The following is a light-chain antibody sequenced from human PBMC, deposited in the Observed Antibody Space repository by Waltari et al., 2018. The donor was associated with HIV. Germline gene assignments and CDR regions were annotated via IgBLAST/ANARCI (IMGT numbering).Light chain of an antibody. CDR1: KLGKEC. CDR3: QAWHISAAV. CDR2: QDS. J-gene: IGLJ2*01. Sequence: ELTQPPSVSVSPGQTSLIPCSGAKLGKECVCWYQKKPDQSPLQVIYQDSQRPSGISERFSGSNSGNTATLTISGAQALDEADYYCQAWHISAAVFGGGTKLTVL. V-gene: IGLV3-1*01.